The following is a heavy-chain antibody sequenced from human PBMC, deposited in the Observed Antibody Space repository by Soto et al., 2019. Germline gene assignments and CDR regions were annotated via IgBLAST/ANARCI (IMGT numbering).Heavy chain of an antibody. J-gene: IGHJ6*02. D-gene: IGHD7-27*01. CDR3: ARGGDADHMGYYYYYGLDV. CDR1: GFTFSSYA. CDR2: ISGPGTNT. Sequence: EVQLLESGGGLVQPGGSLRLSCAASGFTFSSYAMSWVRQAPGKGLEWVSTISGPGTNTYYADSVKGRFTISRDRSKSTLNLQMNSLRAEDTAVYYCARGGDADHMGYYYYYGLDVWGQGTTVTVSS. V-gene: IGHV3-23*01.